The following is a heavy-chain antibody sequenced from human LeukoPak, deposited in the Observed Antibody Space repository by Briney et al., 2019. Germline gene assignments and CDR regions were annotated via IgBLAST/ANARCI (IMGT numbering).Heavy chain of an antibody. D-gene: IGHD3-10*01. CDR1: GYIFDRYA. J-gene: IGHJ4*02. CDR2: INTNSGNP. Sequence: AASVKVSCKASGYIFDRYAMNWVRQAPGQGLEWMGWINTNSGNPTYAQGFTGRFVFSLDTSVSTAYLQMLNLKAEDTAVYYCVRELETMVRGVVVDYWGQGTLVYVSS. CDR3: VRELETMVRGVVVDY. V-gene: IGHV7-4-1*01.